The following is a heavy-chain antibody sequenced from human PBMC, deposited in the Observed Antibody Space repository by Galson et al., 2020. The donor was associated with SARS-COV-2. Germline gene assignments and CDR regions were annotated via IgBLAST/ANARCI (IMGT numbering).Heavy chain of an antibody. CDR3: ARETHGDTYGYEHY. Sequence: GVSLKISCAASGFTFSSHTMHWVRQAPGKGLEYVSAVSGNGIMTYYASSVKGRFTISRDNSKNTLYLQVGSLRTDDMAVYYCARETHGDTYGYEHYWGRGTLVTVSS. V-gene: IGHV3-64*01. J-gene: IGHJ4*02. D-gene: IGHD5-18*01. CDR1: GFTFSSHT. CDR2: VSGNGIMT.